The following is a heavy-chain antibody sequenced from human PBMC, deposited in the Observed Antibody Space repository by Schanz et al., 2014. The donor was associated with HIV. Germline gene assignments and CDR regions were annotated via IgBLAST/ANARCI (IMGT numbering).Heavy chain of an antibody. V-gene: IGHV3-23*01. CDR3: ARDGWQWGSSPPYGMDA. D-gene: IGHD4-17*01. Sequence: EVQLLESGGGLVQPGGSLRLTCAASGFTFRSYAMTWVRQAPGKGLDWVPGITGSGVSTYYADSVKGRFTISRDNSKNTLYLQMNSLRSDDTAVYYCARDGWQWGSSPPYGMDAWGQGTLVTVSS. CDR1: GFTFRSYA. J-gene: IGHJ5*02. CDR2: ITGSGVST.